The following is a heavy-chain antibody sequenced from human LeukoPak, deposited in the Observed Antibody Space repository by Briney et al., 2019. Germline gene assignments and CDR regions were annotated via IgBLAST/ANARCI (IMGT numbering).Heavy chain of an antibody. Sequence: SETLSLTCAVSGYSISSGYYWGWIRQPPGKGLEWIGSIYHSGSTYYNPSLKSRVTISVDTSKNQFSLKLSPVTAADTAVYYCARLPGYSYGQTFDYWGQGTLVTVSS. CDR3: ARLPGYSYGQTFDY. J-gene: IGHJ4*02. D-gene: IGHD5-18*01. CDR2: IYHSGST. CDR1: GYSISSGYY. V-gene: IGHV4-38-2*01.